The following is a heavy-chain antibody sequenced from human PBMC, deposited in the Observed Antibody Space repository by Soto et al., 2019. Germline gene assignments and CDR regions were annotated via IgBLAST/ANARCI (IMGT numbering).Heavy chain of an antibody. V-gene: IGHV1-18*01. J-gene: IGHJ4*02. Sequence: QVQLVQSGAEGKKPGASVKVSCKASGYIFNSFGISWVRQAPGHGLEWMGWISAYNGNTKYAQNFQGRVTMTPDTSTSTADMELRGLISDDTAVYYCARRGTTGESDYWGQGTLVTVSS. D-gene: IGHD4-17*01. CDR3: ARRGTTGESDY. CDR1: GYIFNSFG. CDR2: ISAYNGNT.